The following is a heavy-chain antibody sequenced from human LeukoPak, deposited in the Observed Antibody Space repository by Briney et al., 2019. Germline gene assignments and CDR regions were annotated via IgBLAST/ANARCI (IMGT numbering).Heavy chain of an antibody. CDR2: IYNSGST. V-gene: IGHV4-4*07. J-gene: IGHJ2*01. D-gene: IGHD3-3*01. CDR1: GGSLGSYY. CDR3: ARHTGVFGASSGAFDF. Sequence: PSETLSLTRTVSGGSLGSYYWSWIRQPAGKGLEWIGRIYNSGSTDFNPSLKSRVAMSQDTSRNHFSLKLNSVTAADTATYYCARHTGVFGASSGAFDFWGRGTLVTVSS.